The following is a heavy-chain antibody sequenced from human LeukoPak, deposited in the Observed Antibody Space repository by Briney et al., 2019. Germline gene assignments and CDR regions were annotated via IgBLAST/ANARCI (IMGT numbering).Heavy chain of an antibody. CDR3: ARPGSASGYWVH. D-gene: IGHD3-3*01. CDR2: IHSGGRT. J-gene: IGHJ4*02. Sequence: PGGSLRLSCAASGFTLSNSAMSWVRQPPGKGLEWVSVIHSGGRTKYADSVRDRFTISRDTAKNTVYLQMNSLRVDDTAAYYCARPGSASGYWVHWGQGTLVTVSS. V-gene: IGHV3-66*01. CDR1: GFTLSNSA.